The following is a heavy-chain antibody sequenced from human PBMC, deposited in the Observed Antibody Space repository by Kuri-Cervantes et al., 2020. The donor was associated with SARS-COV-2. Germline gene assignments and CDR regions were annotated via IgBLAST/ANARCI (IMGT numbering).Heavy chain of an antibody. J-gene: IGHJ3*01. CDR1: GFTFSDYY. D-gene: IGHD6-19*01. CDR3: AKDPGGIAVDHDAFDL. Sequence: GESLKISCAASGFTFSDYYMSWIRQAPGKGLEWVSYISSSGSTIYYADSVKGRFTISRDNAKNSLYLQMNSLRAEDTAVYYCAKDPGGIAVDHDAFDLWGQGTMVTVSS. V-gene: IGHV3-11*01. CDR2: ISSSGSTI.